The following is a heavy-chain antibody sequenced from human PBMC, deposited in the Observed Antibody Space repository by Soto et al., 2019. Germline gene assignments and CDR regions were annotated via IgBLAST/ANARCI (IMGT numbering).Heavy chain of an antibody. D-gene: IGHD2-2*01. Sequence: QVQLVQSGAEVTKPGSSVKVSCKASGGTFSSYAISWVRQAPGQGLEWMGGIIPISGTANYAQKFQGRVTITADESTSTAYRELSSLRSEDTAVYYCARSQGSSTSLEIYYYYYYGMDVWGQGTRVTVSS. CDR2: IIPISGTA. V-gene: IGHV1-69*01. J-gene: IGHJ6*02. CDR3: ARSQGSSTSLEIYYYYYYGMDV. CDR1: GGTFSSYA.